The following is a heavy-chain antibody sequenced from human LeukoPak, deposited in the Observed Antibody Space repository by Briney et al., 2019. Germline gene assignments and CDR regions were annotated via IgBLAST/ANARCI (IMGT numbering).Heavy chain of an antibody. CDR2: ISGDGGST. J-gene: IGHJ5*02. CDR3: AKDIFSSGWYPNWFDP. Sequence: GGSLRLSCAASGFTFDDYAMHWVRQASGKGLEWVSLISGDGGSTYYADSVKGRFTISRDNSKNSLYLQMNSLRTEGTALYYCAKDIFSSGWYPNWFDPWGQGTLVTVSS. D-gene: IGHD6-19*01. V-gene: IGHV3-43*02. CDR1: GFTFDDYA.